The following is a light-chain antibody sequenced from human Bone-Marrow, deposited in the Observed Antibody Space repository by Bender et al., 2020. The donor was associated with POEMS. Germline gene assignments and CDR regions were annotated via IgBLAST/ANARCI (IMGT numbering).Light chain of an antibody. CDR3: ASYAGNSTLL. J-gene: IGLJ3*02. CDR2: RVS. CDR1: NRDIGGYNE. V-gene: IGLV2-14*03. Sequence: QSALTQPASVSGSPGQSVTISCSGTNRDIGGYNELSWYQQHPGRPPKVIITRVSSRPSEISDRFSASKSGNTAFLTVSGLQAEDEADYYCASYAGNSTLLFGGGTKLTVL.